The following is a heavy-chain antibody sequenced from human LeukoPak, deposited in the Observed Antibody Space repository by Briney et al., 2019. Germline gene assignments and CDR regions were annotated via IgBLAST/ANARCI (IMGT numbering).Heavy chain of an antibody. Sequence: SETLSLTCTVSGASIRSSRYYWGWIRQPPGKGLEWIGSIYYSGSTYYNPSLKSRVTISIDMSKNQFSLRLSSVTAADTAVYYCARERAVTTYYYFDYWGQGTLVTVSS. J-gene: IGHJ4*02. V-gene: IGHV4-39*07. CDR1: GASIRSSRYY. D-gene: IGHD4-17*01. CDR2: IYYSGST. CDR3: ARERAVTTYYYFDY.